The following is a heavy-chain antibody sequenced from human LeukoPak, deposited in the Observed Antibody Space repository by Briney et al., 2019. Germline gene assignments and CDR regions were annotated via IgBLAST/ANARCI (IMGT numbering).Heavy chain of an antibody. CDR1: GGTFSSYA. D-gene: IGHD2-15*01. CDR2: IIPILGIA. V-gene: IGHV1-69*04. CDR3: ATAEDDIVAVVAATSPLGY. Sequence: VASVKVSCKASGGTFSSYAISWVRQAPGQGLEWMGRIIPILGIANYAQKFQGRVTITADKSTSTAYMELSSLRSEDTAVYYCATAEDDIVAVVAATSPLGYWGQGTLVTVSS. J-gene: IGHJ4*02.